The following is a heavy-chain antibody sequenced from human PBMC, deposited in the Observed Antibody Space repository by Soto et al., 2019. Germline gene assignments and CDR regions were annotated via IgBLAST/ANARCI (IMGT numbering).Heavy chain of an antibody. CDR1: GYIFTSYW. CDR3: ARRGGYSSSSSIGGFDY. Sequence: GESLKISCKGSGYIFTSYWIGWVRQMPGKGLEWMGIIYPGDSDTRYSPSFQGQVTISADKSISTAYLQWSSLKASDTAMYYCARRGGYSSSSSIGGFDYWGQGTLVTVSS. CDR2: IYPGDSDT. V-gene: IGHV5-51*01. J-gene: IGHJ4*02. D-gene: IGHD6-6*01.